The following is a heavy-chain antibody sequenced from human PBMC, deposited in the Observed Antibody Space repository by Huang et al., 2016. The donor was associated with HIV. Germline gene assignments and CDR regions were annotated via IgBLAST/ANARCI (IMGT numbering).Heavy chain of an antibody. V-gene: IGHV1-8*01. J-gene: IGHJ4*02. D-gene: IGHD2-15*01. CDR2: MNPNRGKR. Sequence: QVQLVQSGAEVKKPGASVKVSCKASGYNFTSYEINWVRQATGQGLEWRGWMNPNRGKRGYAQKFQGRVSMTRNTSMGTAYMELSGLRSEDTAVYYCARGYCTGGTCYLYFDFWGQGTLVTVS. CDR1: GYNFTSYE. CDR3: ARGYCTGGTCYLYFDF.